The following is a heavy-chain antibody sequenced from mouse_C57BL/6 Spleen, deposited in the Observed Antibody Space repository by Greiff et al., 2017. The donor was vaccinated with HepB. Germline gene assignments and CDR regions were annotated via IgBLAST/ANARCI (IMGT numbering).Heavy chain of an antibody. V-gene: IGHV5-17*01. CDR3: ARQTYYSNYFDY. J-gene: IGHJ2*01. D-gene: IGHD2-5*01. Sequence: EVKLMESGGGLVKPGGSLKLSCAASGFTFSDYGMHWVRQAPEKGLEWVAYISSGSSTIYYADTVKGRFTISRDNAKNTLFLQMTSLRSEDTAMYYCARQTYYSNYFDYWGQGTTLTVSS. CDR2: ISSGSSTI. CDR1: GFTFSDYG.